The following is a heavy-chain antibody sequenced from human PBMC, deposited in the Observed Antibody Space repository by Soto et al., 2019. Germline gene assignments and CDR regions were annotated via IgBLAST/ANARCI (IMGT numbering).Heavy chain of an antibody. D-gene: IGHD2-2*01. CDR1: GFTVSSNY. J-gene: IGHJ4*02. CDR3: ASPRGCSSTSCYDFDY. Sequence: GGSLRLSCAASGFTVSSNYMSWVRQAPGKGLEWVSVIYSGGSTYYADSVKGRFTISRDNSKNTLYLQMNSLRAEDTAVYYCASPRGCSSTSCYDFDYWGQGTLVTVSS. CDR2: IYSGGST. V-gene: IGHV3-66*01.